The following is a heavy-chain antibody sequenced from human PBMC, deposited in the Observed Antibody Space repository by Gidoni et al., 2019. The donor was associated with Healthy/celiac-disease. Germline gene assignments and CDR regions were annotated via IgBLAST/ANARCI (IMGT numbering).Heavy chain of an antibody. D-gene: IGHD5-18*01. J-gene: IGHJ4*02. CDR2: IYYRGST. CDR1: GGSLRRSSYY. Sequence: QLQLQESGPGLVKPSETLSLTCPVSGGSLRRSSYYWGWIRQPPGKGLEWIGSIYYRGSTYYNPSLKSRVTISVDTSKNQFSLKLSSVTAADTAVYYCARGVSWIQLWLMGYYFDYWGQGTLVTVSS. CDR3: ARGVSWIQLWLMGYYFDY. V-gene: IGHV4-39*01.